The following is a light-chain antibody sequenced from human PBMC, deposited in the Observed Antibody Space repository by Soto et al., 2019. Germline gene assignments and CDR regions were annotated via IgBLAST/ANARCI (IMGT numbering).Light chain of an antibody. Sequence: DIQMTQSPSTLSASVGDRVTITYRASQSISSWLAWYQQKPGKAPYLLISDASSLERGVPSRFSGSGSGTEFTLTISSMQPDDFATYYCQQYNGYSRTFGQGTKVDIK. J-gene: IGKJ1*01. CDR2: DAS. V-gene: IGKV1-5*01. CDR3: QQYNGYSRT. CDR1: QSISSW.